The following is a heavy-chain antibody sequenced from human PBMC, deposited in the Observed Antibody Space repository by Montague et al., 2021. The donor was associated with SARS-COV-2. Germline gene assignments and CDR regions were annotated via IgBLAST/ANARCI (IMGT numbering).Heavy chain of an antibody. Sequence: SETLSLTCTVSGGSLRAYFWSWIRQPPGKRLELIWVGFYNCTTDYNPSLKSRVNISLDTSTAQLSLNMTSVTSADTGVDYCACARSAFDIWGLGTMVTVSS. CDR1: GGSLRAYF. CDR3: ACARSAFDI. CDR2: GFYNCTT. J-gene: IGHJ3*02. V-gene: IGHV4-59*13.